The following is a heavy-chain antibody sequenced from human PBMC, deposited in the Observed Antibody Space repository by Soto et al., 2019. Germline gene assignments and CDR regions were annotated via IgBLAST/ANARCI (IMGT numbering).Heavy chain of an antibody. CDR1: GFTFSNAW. Sequence: PGGSLRLSCAASGFTFSNAWMNWVRQAPGKGLEWVGRIKSKTDGGTTDYAAPVKGRFTISRDDSKNTLYLQMNSLKTEDTAVYYCTTEVYSSGSYYYYYGMDVWGQGTTVTVSS. V-gene: IGHV3-15*07. CDR2: IKSKTDGGTT. J-gene: IGHJ6*02. CDR3: TTEVYSSGSYYYYYGMDV. D-gene: IGHD6-19*01.